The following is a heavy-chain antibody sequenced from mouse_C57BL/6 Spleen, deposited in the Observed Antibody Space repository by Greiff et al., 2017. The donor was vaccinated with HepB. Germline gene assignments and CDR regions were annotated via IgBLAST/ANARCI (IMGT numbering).Heavy chain of an antibody. CDR1: GYTFTDYN. Sequence: VQLQQSGPELVKPGASVKIPCKASGYTFTDYNMDWVKQSHGKSLEWIGDINPNNGGTIYNQKFKGKATLTVDKSSSTAYMELRSLTSEDTAVYYCARGSTMVTTGVYFDYWGQGTTLTVSS. V-gene: IGHV1-18*01. D-gene: IGHD2-2*01. CDR2: INPNNGGT. CDR3: ARGSTMVTTGVYFDY. J-gene: IGHJ2*01.